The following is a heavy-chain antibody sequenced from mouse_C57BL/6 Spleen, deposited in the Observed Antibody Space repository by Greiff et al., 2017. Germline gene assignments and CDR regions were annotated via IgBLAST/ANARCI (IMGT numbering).Heavy chain of an antibody. D-gene: IGHD2-1*01. CDR2: INPYNGGT. J-gene: IGHJ2*01. Sequence: EVQRVESGPVLVKPGASVKMSCKASGYTFTDYYMNWVKQSHGKSLEWIGVINPYNGGTSYNQKFKGKATLTVDKSSSTAYMELNSLTSEDSAVYYCARMGIYYGNYDYFDYWGQGTTLTVSS. V-gene: IGHV1-19*01. CDR3: ARMGIYYGNYDYFDY. CDR1: GYTFTDYY.